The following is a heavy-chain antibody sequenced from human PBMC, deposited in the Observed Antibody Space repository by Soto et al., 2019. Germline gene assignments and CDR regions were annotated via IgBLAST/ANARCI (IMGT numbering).Heavy chain of an antibody. CDR2: ISAYNGNT. CDR1: GYTFTSYG. CDR3: ARRGLLLWFGELFHDAFDI. V-gene: IGHV1-18*01. Sequence: GASVKVSCKASGYTFTSYGISWVRQAPGQGLEWMGWISAYNGNTNYAQKLQGRVTMTTDTSTSTAYMELRSLRSDDTAVYYCARRGLLLWFGELFHDAFDIWGQGTMVTVS. J-gene: IGHJ3*02. D-gene: IGHD3-10*01.